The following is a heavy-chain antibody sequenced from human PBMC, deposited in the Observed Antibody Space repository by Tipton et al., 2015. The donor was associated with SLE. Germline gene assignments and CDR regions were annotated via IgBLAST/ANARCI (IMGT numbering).Heavy chain of an antibody. CDR3: AVRAVGATSVGKTPFDH. CDR1: GGSINSFY. V-gene: IGHV4-59*12. J-gene: IGHJ4*02. Sequence: TLSLTCTVSGGSINSFYWSWIRQPPGKGLEWIGYVYYAGSNYNPSLNGRVAISMDKSKNQFSLKVFSVTAADAAVYYCAVRAVGATSVGKTPFDHWGQGTLVAVSS. D-gene: IGHD1-26*01. CDR2: VYYAGS.